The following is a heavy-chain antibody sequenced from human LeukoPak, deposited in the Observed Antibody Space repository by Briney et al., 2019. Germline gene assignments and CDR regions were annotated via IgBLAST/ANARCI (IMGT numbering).Heavy chain of an antibody. J-gene: IGHJ6*02. CDR2: IIPIFGTA. CDR3: ARTGEPSRDYYYGMDV. Sequence: GSSVKVSCKASGGTFSSYAISWVRQAPGQGLEWMGGIIPIFGTANYAQKFQGRVTMTTDTSTSTAYMELRSLRSDDTAVYYCARTGEPSRDYYYGMDVWGQGTTVTVSS. CDR1: GGTFSSYA. V-gene: IGHV1-69*05. D-gene: IGHD4-17*01.